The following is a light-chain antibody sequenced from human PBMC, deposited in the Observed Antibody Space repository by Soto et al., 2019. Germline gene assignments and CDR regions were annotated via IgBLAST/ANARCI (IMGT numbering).Light chain of an antibody. J-gene: IGKJ4*01. CDR3: QQRSSSPLT. Sequence: EIVLTQSPATLSLSPGERATLSCRASQSVSTYLAWYQQKPGQAPRLLIYDASNRATDIPARFSGSGSGTEFTLTISSLEPEDFAVYYCQQRSSSPLTFGGGTNMEIK. CDR2: DAS. CDR1: QSVSTY. V-gene: IGKV3-11*01.